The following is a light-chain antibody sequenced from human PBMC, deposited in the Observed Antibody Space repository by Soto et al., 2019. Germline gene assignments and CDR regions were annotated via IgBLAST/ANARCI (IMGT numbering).Light chain of an antibody. CDR1: ASITRN. CDR2: DAS. Sequence: EIVMTQYPATLSVSSWGRATLACSASASITRNLAWYQQSPGQAPRLLIYDASNRATGIPARFSGSGSGTDSTLTISSLQFDDFAVYYCQQYNNWPFITFGQGTRLEIK. J-gene: IGKJ5*01. CDR3: QQYNNWPFIT. V-gene: IGKV3D-15*01.